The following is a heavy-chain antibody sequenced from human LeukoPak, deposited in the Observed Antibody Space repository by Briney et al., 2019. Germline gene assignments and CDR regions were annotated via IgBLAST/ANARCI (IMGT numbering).Heavy chain of an antibody. CDR3: ARGRWLQLRFSVWWFDP. Sequence: SETLSLTCTVSGGSISSGSYYWSWIRQPPGKGLEWIGEINHSGSTNYNPSLKSRVTISVDTSKNQFSLKLSSVTAADTAVYYCARGRWLQLRFSVWWFDPWGQGTLVTVSS. J-gene: IGHJ5*02. D-gene: IGHD5-24*01. V-gene: IGHV4-39*07. CDR2: INHSGST. CDR1: GGSISSGSYY.